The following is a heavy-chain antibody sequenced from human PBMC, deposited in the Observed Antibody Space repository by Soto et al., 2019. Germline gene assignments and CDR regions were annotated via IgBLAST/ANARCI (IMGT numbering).Heavy chain of an antibody. D-gene: IGHD3-16*02. CDR1: GFTFSSSA. CDR2: ISGSGGST. Sequence: PGGSLRLSCAASGFTFSSSAMSWVRQAPGKGLEWVSAISGSGGSTYYADSVKGRFTISRDNSKNTLYLQMNSLRAEDTAVYYCAKDLNDYVWGSYPPDWGQGTLVTVSS. V-gene: IGHV3-23*01. J-gene: IGHJ4*02. CDR3: AKDLNDYVWGSYPPD.